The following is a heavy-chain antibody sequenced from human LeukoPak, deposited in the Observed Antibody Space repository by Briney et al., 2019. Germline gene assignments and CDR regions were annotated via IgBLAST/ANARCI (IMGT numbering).Heavy chain of an antibody. CDR1: GFTFSSYG. D-gene: IGHD3/OR15-3a*01. CDR2: ISYDGSNK. CDR3: AKDGLTGYFDY. V-gene: IGHV3-30*18. Sequence: PGRSLRLSCAASGFTFSSYGMHWVRQAPGKGLEWVAVISYDGSNKYYADSVKGRFTISRDNSKNTLYLRMNSLRAEDTAVYYCAKDGLTGYFDYWGQGTLVTVSS. J-gene: IGHJ4*02.